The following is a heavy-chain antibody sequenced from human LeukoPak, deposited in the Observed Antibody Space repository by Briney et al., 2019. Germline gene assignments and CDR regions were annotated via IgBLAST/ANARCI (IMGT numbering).Heavy chain of an antibody. D-gene: IGHD1-1*01. V-gene: IGHV3-7*02. CDR2: VKQDGSEI. CDR3: VGGTGWIFDY. CDR1: GFTSSHYW. J-gene: IGHJ4*02. Sequence: GGSLRLSCEASGFTSSHYWINWVRQAPGKGLEWVAIVKQDGSEIYYVDSEKGRFTISRDNVKNLFYLQMNRLRVEDTAVYYCVGGTGWIFDYWGQGALVTVSS.